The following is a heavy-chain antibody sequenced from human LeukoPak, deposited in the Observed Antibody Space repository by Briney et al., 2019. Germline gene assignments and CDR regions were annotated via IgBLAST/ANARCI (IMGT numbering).Heavy chain of an antibody. V-gene: IGHV1-69*06. J-gene: IGHJ4*02. CDR1: GYTFTSYD. Sequence: ASVKVSCKASGYTFTSYDINWVRQATGQGLEWMGGIIPIFGTANYAQKFQGRVTITADKSTSTAYMELSSLRSEDTAVYYCARDQIRYFDWVFDYWGQGTLVTVSS. CDR2: IIPIFGTA. CDR3: ARDQIRYFDWVFDY. D-gene: IGHD3-9*01.